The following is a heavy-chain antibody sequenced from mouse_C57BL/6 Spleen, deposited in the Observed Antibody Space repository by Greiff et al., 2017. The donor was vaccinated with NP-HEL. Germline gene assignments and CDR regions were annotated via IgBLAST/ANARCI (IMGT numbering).Heavy chain of an antibody. CDR1: GYTFTGYW. D-gene: IGHD1-1*01. CDR2: ILPGSGST. CDR3: ARGLATVVAPRDY. Sequence: VQLQQSGAELMKPGASVKLSCKATGYTFTGYWIEWVKQRPGHGLEWIGEILPGSGSTNYYEKFKGKATFTADTSSNTAYMQLSSLTTEDSAIYYCARGLATVVAPRDYWGQGTTLTVSS. J-gene: IGHJ2*01. V-gene: IGHV1-9*01.